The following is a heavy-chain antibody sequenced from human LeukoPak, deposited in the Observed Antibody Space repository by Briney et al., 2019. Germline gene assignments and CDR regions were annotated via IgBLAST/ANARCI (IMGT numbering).Heavy chain of an antibody. V-gene: IGHV3-23*01. J-gene: IGHJ4*02. CDR1: GLTFSSCA. CDR3: AKDQSRVGASDPFDY. Sequence: GGSLRLSCAASGLTFSSCAMTWVRQAPGKGLQWVSSISGSGATTYYADSVKGRFTNSRDNSNNTVYLQMNSLRAEDTAVYYCAKDQSRVGASDPFDYWGQGMQVGVSS. D-gene: IGHD1-26*01. CDR2: ISGSGATT.